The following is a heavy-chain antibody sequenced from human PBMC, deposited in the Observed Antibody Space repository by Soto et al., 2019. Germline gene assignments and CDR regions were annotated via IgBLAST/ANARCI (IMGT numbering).Heavy chain of an antibody. J-gene: IGHJ6*02. Sequence: EVQLVESGGGLVQPGGSLRLSCEAFRFSFSSYWMTWVRQAPGKGLEWVASIKQDGREIHYADSVTGRFTISRDNPKDSLFMQMNSLRGEDTALYYCARDGIEGGIGEEFYYGMDVWGQGTTVTVSS. CDR2: IKQDGREI. D-gene: IGHD3-10*01. V-gene: IGHV3-7*01. CDR3: ARDGIEGGIGEEFYYGMDV. CDR1: RFSFSSYW.